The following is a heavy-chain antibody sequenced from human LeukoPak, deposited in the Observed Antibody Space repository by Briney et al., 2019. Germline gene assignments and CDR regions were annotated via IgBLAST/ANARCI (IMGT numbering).Heavy chain of an antibody. V-gene: IGHV3-33*01. J-gene: IGHJ3*02. D-gene: IGHD3-9*01. CDR3: ARVDYDILTGYYIYAFDI. CDR2: IWYDGSNK. Sequence: GGSLRLSCAASGFTFSNYGMHWVRQAPGKGLEWVAVIWYDGSNKHYADSVKGRFTISRDNAKNSLYLQMNSLRAEDTAVYYCARVDYDILTGYYIYAFDIWGQGTMVTVSS. CDR1: GFTFSNYG.